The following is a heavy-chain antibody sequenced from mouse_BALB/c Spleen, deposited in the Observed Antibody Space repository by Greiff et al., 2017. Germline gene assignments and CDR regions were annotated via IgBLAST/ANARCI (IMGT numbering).Heavy chain of an antibody. V-gene: IGHV1-7*01. CDR3: AGFYGSSSWYFDV. CDR2: INPSTGYT. Sequence: VQLQQSGAELAKPGASVKMSCKASGYTFTSYWMHWVKQRPGQGLEWIGYINPSTGYTEYNQKFKDKATLTADKSSSTAYMQLSSLTSEDSAVYYCAGFYGSSSWYFDVWGAGTTVTVSS. J-gene: IGHJ1*01. D-gene: IGHD1-1*01. CDR1: GYTFTSYW.